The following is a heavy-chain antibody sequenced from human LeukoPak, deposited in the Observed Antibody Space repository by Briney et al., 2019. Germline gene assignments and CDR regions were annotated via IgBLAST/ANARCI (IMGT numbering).Heavy chain of an antibody. J-gene: IGHJ4*02. CDR3: ARDGGVGATIMNY. Sequence: ASVKVSCKASGGTFSSYAISWVRQAPGQGLEWMGGIIPIFGTANYAQKFQGGVTITADESTSTAYMELSSLRSEDTAVYYCARDGGVGATIMNYWGQGTLVTVSS. CDR2: IIPIFGTA. V-gene: IGHV1-69*01. D-gene: IGHD1-26*01. CDR1: GGTFSSYA.